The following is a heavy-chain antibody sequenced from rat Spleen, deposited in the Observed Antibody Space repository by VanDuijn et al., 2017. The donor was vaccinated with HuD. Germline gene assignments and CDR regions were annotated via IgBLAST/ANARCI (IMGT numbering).Heavy chain of an antibody. CDR1: GFTFSNYD. J-gene: IGHJ2*01. Sequence: EVQLVESGGGLLQPGGSLKLSCAASGFTFSNYDMAWVRQAPAKGLEWVAYINTGGGRTYYRDSVQGRFTISRDNAKSTLYLQMDSLRSEDTATYYCTTDRLGADYFDYWGQGVMVTVSS. D-gene: IGHD5-1*01. CDR3: TTDRLGADYFDY. CDR2: INTGGGRT. V-gene: IGHV5-27*01.